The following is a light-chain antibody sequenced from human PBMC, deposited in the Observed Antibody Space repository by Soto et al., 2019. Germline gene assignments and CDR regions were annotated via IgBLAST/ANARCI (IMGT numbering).Light chain of an antibody. Sequence: EIVMTQSPATLSVSPGERATLSCRASQSVSSNLAWYQQKPGQAPRLLIYGASTRATGIPARFSGSGSGTDFTITISNLQSEDFAVYYCQQYNNWPPGTSRQGTKVEI. CDR1: QSVSSN. CDR2: GAS. CDR3: QQYNNWPPGT. J-gene: IGKJ1*01. V-gene: IGKV3-15*01.